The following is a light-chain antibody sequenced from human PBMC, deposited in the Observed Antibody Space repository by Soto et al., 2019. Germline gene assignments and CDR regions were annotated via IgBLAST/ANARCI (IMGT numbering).Light chain of an antibody. CDR1: SSDVGGYDY. CDR3: SSYTSSSTSPYV. Sequence: QSALTQPASVSGSPGQSITISCTGTSSDVGGYDYVSWYQQHPGKAPKLMIYEVSNRPSGVFNRFSGPKSGNTASLTISGLQAEDEADYYCSSYTSSSTSPYVFGTGTKLTVL. J-gene: IGLJ1*01. CDR2: EVS. V-gene: IGLV2-14*01.